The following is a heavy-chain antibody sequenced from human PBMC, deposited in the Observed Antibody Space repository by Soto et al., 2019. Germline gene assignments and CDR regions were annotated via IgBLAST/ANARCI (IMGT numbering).Heavy chain of an antibody. CDR1: GFSFTTYV. J-gene: IGHJ3*02. CDR2: ISHDGSYK. CDR3: AKGLLAIVGTTLPRDAFNI. D-gene: IGHD1-26*01. Sequence: GGSLRLSCAASGFSFTTYVMHWVRQAPGKGLEWVAVISHDGSYKYYGDAVKGRFTISRDTSKNAVYLEVNSLRPEDTAVYYCAKGLLAIVGTTLPRDAFNIWGQGTMGTVS. V-gene: IGHV3-30*18.